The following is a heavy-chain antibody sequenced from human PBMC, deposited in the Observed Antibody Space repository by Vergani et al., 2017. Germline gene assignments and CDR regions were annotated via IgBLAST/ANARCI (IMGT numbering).Heavy chain of an antibody. D-gene: IGHD3-10*01. Sequence: QVQLVQSGAEVKKPGASVKVSCKASGYTFSGYYMHWVRQAPGQGLEWMGWINPNSGGTNYAQKFQGRVTMTRDTSISTAYMELSRLRSDDTAVYYCASILWFGELGPKHCMDVWGQGTTVTVSS. CDR1: GYTFSGYY. CDR2: INPNSGGT. CDR3: ASILWFGELGPKHCMDV. J-gene: IGHJ6*02. V-gene: IGHV1-2*02.